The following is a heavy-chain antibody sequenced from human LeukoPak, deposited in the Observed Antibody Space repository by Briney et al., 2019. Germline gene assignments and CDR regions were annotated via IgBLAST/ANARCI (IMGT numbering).Heavy chain of an antibody. Sequence: ASVKVSCKASGYTFTGYYMHWVRQAPGQGLEWMGWINPNSGGTNYAQKFQGRVTMTRDTSISTAYMELSRLRSDDTAVYYCARAYGGNSGFFDYWGQGTLVTVSS. CDR1: GYTFTGYY. CDR2: INPNSGGT. D-gene: IGHD4-23*01. J-gene: IGHJ4*02. V-gene: IGHV1-2*02. CDR3: ARAYGGNSGFFDY.